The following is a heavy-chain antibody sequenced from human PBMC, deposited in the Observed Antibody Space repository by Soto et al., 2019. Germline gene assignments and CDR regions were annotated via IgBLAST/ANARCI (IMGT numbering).Heavy chain of an antibody. Sequence: EVQLVEYGGGLVQPGGSLRLSCAASGFTVSTYYMNWVRQAPGEGQEWVSVVYSGGTTYYADSVRGRFTISRDNSKSTLFLQMNSLRAEDTAVYYCARGRSASSDFDSWGQGTLVTVSS. J-gene: IGHJ4*02. D-gene: IGHD3-10*01. V-gene: IGHV3-66*01. CDR1: GFTVSTYY. CDR3: ARGRSASSDFDS. CDR2: VYSGGTT.